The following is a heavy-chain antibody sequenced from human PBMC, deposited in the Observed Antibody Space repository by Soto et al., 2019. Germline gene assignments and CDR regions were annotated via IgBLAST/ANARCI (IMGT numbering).Heavy chain of an antibody. V-gene: IGHV3-21*01. CDR1: GFTFSSYS. CDR2: ISSSSSNI. D-gene: IGHD4-4*01. J-gene: IGHJ4*02. Sequence: EVQLVESGGGLVKPGGSLRLSCAASGFTFSSYSMNWVRQAPGKGLEWVSAISSSSSNIYYADSVKGRFTISRDNAKNSLYLQMNSLRAEDTAVYYCARDLTVTTPTPLGYWGQGTLVTVSS. CDR3: ARDLTVTTPTPLGY.